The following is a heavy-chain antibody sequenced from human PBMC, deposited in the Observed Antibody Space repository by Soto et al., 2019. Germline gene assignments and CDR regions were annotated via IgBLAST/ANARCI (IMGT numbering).Heavy chain of an antibody. Sequence: QVQLVQSGAEVKKPGSSVKVSCKASGGTFSSYAISWVRQAPGQGLEWMGGIIPIFGTANYAQKFQGRVTITADESTSTAYMELSSLRSEDTAVYYCARWEREPRTPNYYYYGMDVWGQGTTVTVSS. V-gene: IGHV1-69*12. CDR3: ARWEREPRTPNYYYYGMDV. CDR1: GGTFSSYA. D-gene: IGHD1-26*01. CDR2: IIPIFGTA. J-gene: IGHJ6*02.